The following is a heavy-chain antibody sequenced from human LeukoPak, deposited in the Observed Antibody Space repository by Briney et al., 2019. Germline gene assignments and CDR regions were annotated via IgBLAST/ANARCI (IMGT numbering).Heavy chain of an antibody. CDR1: GGSISSNY. V-gene: IGHV4-59*08. D-gene: IGHD6-19*01. Sequence: PSETLSLTCTVPGGSISSNYWSWIRKPPGKGLEWMGYISYSGSTNYNPSLKIRVTISVDTSKTQFSLKLSSVTAADTAVYYCARRKSSGWYPLDYWGQGTLVTVSS. J-gene: IGHJ4*02. CDR3: ARRKSSGWYPLDY. CDR2: ISYSGST.